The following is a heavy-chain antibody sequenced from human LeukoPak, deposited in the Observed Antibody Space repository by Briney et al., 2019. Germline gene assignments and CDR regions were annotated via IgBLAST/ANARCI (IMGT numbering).Heavy chain of an antibody. J-gene: IGHJ4*02. D-gene: IGHD3-10*01. Sequence: GGSLRLSCAASGFTVSNTYMSWVRQAPGKGLEWVSVIYSGGRTYYADSVKDRFAISRDASKNTLYLQMNGLRAEDTAVYYCASPASSGEHGSYFFAYWGQGTLVTVSS. CDR1: GFTVSNTY. CDR2: IYSGGRT. CDR3: ASPASSGEHGSYFFAY. V-gene: IGHV3-66*01.